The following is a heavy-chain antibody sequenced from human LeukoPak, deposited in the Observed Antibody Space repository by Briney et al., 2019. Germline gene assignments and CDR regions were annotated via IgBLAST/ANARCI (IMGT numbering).Heavy chain of an antibody. J-gene: IGHJ6*03. Sequence: SVKVSCKASGVSFRDYTINWVRQAPGQGLEWMGAIIPISGTTNYAQRLQGRVTLTMDDSATTAFMEMSSLRSEDTAVYYCASRFTARQLVPADYYHMDVWGKGTTVFVS. CDR2: IIPISGTT. CDR3: ASRFTARQLVPADYYHMDV. D-gene: IGHD6-13*01. V-gene: IGHV1-69*05. CDR1: GVSFRDYT.